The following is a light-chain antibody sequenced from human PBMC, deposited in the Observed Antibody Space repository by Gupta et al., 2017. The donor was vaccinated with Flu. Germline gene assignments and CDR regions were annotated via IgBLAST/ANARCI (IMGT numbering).Light chain of an antibody. J-gene: IGKJ1*01. Sequence: IQMTQSPPSLSASVGDRVTITCRASQIISSYLNWYQQKPGKAPKLLIYAASSLKSGVPSRFSGSGSGTDFTLTISSLQPEDFATYYCQQSYSTPWTFGQGTKVEIK. V-gene: IGKV1-39*01. CDR2: AAS. CDR3: QQSYSTPWT. CDR1: QIISSY.